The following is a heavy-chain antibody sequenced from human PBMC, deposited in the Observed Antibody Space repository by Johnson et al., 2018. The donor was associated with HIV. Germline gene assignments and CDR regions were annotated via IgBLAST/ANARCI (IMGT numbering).Heavy chain of an antibody. CDR2: IYSGGST. CDR3: AKDMRLGELYPDASDI. V-gene: IGHV3-66*02. Sequence: VQLVESGGGLVQRGGSLRPSRVAPGVTVSNNYMIWVRQAPGQGLEWVSVIYSGGSTYPADSVKGRFTISRDNSKDTLYLQMNSLRAEDTAVYHCAKDMRLGELYPDASDIWGQGTLVTFSS. CDR1: GVTVSNNY. J-gene: IGHJ3*02. D-gene: IGHD3-16*01.